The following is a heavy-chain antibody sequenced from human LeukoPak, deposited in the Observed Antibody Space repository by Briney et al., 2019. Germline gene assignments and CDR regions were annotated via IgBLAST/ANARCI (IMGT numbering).Heavy chain of an antibody. J-gene: IGHJ5*02. CDR2: IKQDGSEE. CDR3: AREGSLVVVAANWFDP. V-gene: IGHV3-7*01. D-gene: IGHD2-15*01. CDR1: GFTFSNYW. Sequence: PGGSLRLSCVGSGFTFSNYWMSWVRQAPGKGLEWVANIKQDGSEEHYVDSVKGRFTISRDNAKNSLYLQMNSLRAEDTAVYYCAREGSLVVVAANWFDPWGQGTLVTVSS.